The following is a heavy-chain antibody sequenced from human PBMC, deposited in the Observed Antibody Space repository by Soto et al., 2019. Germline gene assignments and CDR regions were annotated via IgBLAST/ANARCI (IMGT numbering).Heavy chain of an antibody. Sequence: PSETLSLTCTVSGGSISSGDYYWSWIRQPPGKGLEWIGYIYYSGSTYYNPSLKSRVTISVDTSKNQFSLKLSSVTAADTAVYYSVYSYYYGSGSFWFDSWGQGTLVTVSS. CDR3: VYSYYYGSGSFWFDS. CDR2: IYYSGST. CDR1: GGSISSGDYY. V-gene: IGHV4-30-4*01. D-gene: IGHD3-10*01. J-gene: IGHJ5*01.